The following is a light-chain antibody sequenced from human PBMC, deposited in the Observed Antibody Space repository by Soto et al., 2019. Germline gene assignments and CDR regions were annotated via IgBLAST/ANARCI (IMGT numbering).Light chain of an antibody. CDR1: QSVSSSY. CDR2: GAS. CDR3: QQYNNWRRT. J-gene: IGKJ1*01. Sequence: EIVMTQSPATLSLSPCERSTLSCRASQSVSSSYLAWYQQKPGQAPRLLVYGASTRATGIPARFSGSGSGTEFTLTISSLQSEDFAVYYCQQYNNWRRTFGQGTKVDI. V-gene: IGKV3-15*01.